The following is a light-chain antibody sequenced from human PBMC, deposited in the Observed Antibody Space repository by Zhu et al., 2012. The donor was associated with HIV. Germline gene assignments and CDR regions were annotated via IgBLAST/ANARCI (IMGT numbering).Light chain of an antibody. Sequence: DIQLTQSPSFLSASVGDRVTITCRASQGISNHLAWYHQKPGKAPKLLIYGASILQSGVPSRFSGSGSGTEFTLTISSLQPEDVGTYYCQQSFSTPYTFGQGTKVEIK. CDR2: GAS. V-gene: IGKV1-9*01. CDR1: QGISNH. CDR3: QQSFSTPYT. J-gene: IGKJ2*01.